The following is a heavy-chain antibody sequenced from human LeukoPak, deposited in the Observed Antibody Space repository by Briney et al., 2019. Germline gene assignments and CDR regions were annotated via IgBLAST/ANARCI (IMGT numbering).Heavy chain of an antibody. CDR3: ARGIAVAGQGFDY. D-gene: IGHD6-19*01. Sequence: PSETLSLTCAVYGGSFSGYYWGWIRQPPGKGLEWIGEINHSGSTNYNPSLKSRVIISVDTSKNQFSLKLSSVTAADTAVYYCARGIAVAGQGFDYWGQGTLVTVSS. CDR2: INHSGST. CDR1: GGSFSGYY. J-gene: IGHJ4*02. V-gene: IGHV4-34*01.